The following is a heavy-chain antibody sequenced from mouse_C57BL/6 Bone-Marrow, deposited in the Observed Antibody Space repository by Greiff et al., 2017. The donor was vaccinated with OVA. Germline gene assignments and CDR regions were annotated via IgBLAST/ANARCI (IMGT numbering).Heavy chain of an antibody. CDR3: ARHTPQLDY. CDR2: ISSGGSYT. CDR1: GFTFSSYG. J-gene: IGHJ4*01. V-gene: IGHV5-6*01. D-gene: IGHD6-1*01. Sequence: EVQGVESGGDLVKPGGSLKLSCAASGFTFSSYGMSWVRQTPDKRLEWVATISSGGSYTYYPDSVKGRFTISRDNAKNTLYLQMSSLKSEDTAMYYCARHTPQLDYWGQGTSVTVSS.